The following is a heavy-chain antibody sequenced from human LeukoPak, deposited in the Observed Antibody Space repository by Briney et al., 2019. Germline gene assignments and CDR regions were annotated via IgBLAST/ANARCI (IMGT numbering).Heavy chain of an antibody. J-gene: IGHJ4*02. D-gene: IGHD6-19*01. Sequence: PSGTLSLTCAVSGGSISSSNWWSWVRQPPGEGLEWIGEIYHSGSTNYNPSLKSRVTISVDKSKNQFSLKLSSVTAADTAVYYCARDLAVAGTNYFDFWGQGVLVTVSS. CDR2: IYHSGST. V-gene: IGHV4-4*02. CDR1: GGSISSSNW. CDR3: ARDLAVAGTNYFDF.